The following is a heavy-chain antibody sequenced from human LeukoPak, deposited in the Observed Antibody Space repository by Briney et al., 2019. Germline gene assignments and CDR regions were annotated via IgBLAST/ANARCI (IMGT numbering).Heavy chain of an antibody. Sequence: GGSLRLSCAASGFTFSSYAMSWVRQAPGKGLEWVSAISGSGGSTYYADSVKGRFTTPRDNSKNTLYLQMNSLRAEDTAVYYCARHESSSSWYYFDYWGQGTLVTVPS. CDR2: ISGSGGST. D-gene: IGHD6-13*01. J-gene: IGHJ4*02. CDR1: GFTFSSYA. V-gene: IGHV3-23*01. CDR3: ARHESSSSWYYFDY.